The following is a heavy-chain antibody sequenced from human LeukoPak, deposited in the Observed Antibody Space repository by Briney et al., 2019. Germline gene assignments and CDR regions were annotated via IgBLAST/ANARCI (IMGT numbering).Heavy chain of an antibody. Sequence: SVKVSCKASGGTFSSYAISWVRQAPGQGLEWMGGIIPIFGTANYAQKFQGRVTITADESTSTAYMELSSLRSEDTAVYYCARTLVLQLWLFYWGQGTLVTVSS. CDR1: GGTFSSYA. CDR3: ARTLVLQLWLFY. CDR2: IIPIFGTA. J-gene: IGHJ4*02. D-gene: IGHD5-18*01. V-gene: IGHV1-69*13.